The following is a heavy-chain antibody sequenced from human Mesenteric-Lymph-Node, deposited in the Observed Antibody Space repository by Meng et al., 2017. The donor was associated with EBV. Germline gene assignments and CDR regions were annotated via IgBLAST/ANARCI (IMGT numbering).Heavy chain of an antibody. D-gene: IGHD4-17*01. CDR3: ARLREGDYGDYYFDY. V-gene: IGHV1-69*01. CDR1: GGTFSSSA. Sequence: QVHLVQSGGEVKKPGSPVNVYGTASGGTFSSSAINWVRQAPGQGLEWMGGIIPVSGTANYEQTFQGRITIIADESTNPAYMELNSLKSEDTAVYYCARLREGDYGDYYFDYWGQGTLVTVSS. CDR2: IIPVSGTA. J-gene: IGHJ4*02.